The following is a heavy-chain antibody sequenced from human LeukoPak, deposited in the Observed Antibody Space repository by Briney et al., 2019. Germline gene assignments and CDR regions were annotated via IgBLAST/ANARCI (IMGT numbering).Heavy chain of an antibody. CDR1: GFTFSSCA. CDR3: AKTRIAAAGIDP. D-gene: IGHD6-13*01. V-gene: IGHV3-30-3*02. CDR2: ISYDGSNK. J-gene: IGHJ5*02. Sequence: GGSLRLSCAASGFTFSSCAMHWVRQAPGKGLEWVAVISYDGSNKYYADSVKGRFTISRDNSKNTLYLQMNSLRAEDTAVYYCAKTRIAAAGIDPWGQGTLVTVSS.